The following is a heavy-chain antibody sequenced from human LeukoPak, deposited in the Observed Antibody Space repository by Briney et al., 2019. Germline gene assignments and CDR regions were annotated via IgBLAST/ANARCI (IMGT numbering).Heavy chain of an antibody. J-gene: IGHJ4*02. CDR3: ARANYGSGSYCLGY. Sequence: ASVKVSCKASGYTFTSYGISWVRQAPGQGLEWMGWISAYNGNTNYAQKLQGRVTMTTDTSTSTAYMELRSLRSDDTAVYYCARANYGSGSYCLGYWGQGTLVTVSS. V-gene: IGHV1-18*01. CDR1: GYTFTSYG. CDR2: ISAYNGNT. D-gene: IGHD3-10*01.